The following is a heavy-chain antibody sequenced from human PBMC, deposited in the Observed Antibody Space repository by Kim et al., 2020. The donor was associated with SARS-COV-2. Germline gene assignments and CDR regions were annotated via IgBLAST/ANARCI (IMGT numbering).Heavy chain of an antibody. CDR2: INHSGST. Sequence: SETLSLTCAVYGGSFSGYYWSWIRQPPGKGLEWIGEINHSGSTNYNPSLKSRVTISVDTSKNQFSLKLSSVTAADTAVYYCARGLGRSSGYRPLDYWGQGTLVTVSS. CDR3: ARGLGRSSGYRPLDY. D-gene: IGHD3-3*01. J-gene: IGHJ4*02. V-gene: IGHV4-34*01. CDR1: GGSFSGYY.